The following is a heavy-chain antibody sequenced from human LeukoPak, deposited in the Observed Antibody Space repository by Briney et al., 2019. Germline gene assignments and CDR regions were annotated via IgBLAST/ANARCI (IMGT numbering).Heavy chain of an antibody. J-gene: IGHJ4*02. CDR3: ARQGYSSSRDC. Sequence: GESLKISCKGSEYSFTRYWIGWARQMPGKGLEWMGIIYPDDSDTRYSPSFQGQVTISADKSINTAYLQWSSLKASDTAIYYCARQGYSSSRDCWGQGTLVTVSS. V-gene: IGHV5-51*01. CDR1: EYSFTRYW. D-gene: IGHD6-13*01. CDR2: IYPDDSDT.